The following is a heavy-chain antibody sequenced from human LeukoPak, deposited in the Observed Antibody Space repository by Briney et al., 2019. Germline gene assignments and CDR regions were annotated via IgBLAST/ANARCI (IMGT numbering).Heavy chain of an antibody. CDR3: ARGGCSTTSCYHFDS. CDR2: IKQDGSEK. V-gene: IGHV3-7*01. CDR1: GFTFSSYW. D-gene: IGHD2-2*01. J-gene: IGHJ4*02. Sequence: PGGSLRLSCAASGFTFSSYWMSWVRQAPGKGLEWVANIKQDGSEKYYVDSVKGRFTISRDNTKNSLYLQMNSLRAEDTAVYYCARGGCSTTSCYHFDSWGQRTLVTVSS.